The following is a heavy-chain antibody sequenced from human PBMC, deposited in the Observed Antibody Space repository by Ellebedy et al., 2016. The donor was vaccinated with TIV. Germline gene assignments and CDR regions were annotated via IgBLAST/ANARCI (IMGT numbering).Heavy chain of an antibody. CDR3: AKLPDQGIRDRVDY. CDR2: MKGDGSST. CDR1: GFTFSSHS. V-gene: IGHV3-74*01. D-gene: IGHD1-14*01. J-gene: IGHJ4*02. Sequence: GGSLRLXXAASGFTFSSHSMHWVRQAPGKGLVWVSRMKGDGSSTSYADSVKGRFTISRDDPKSTLYLQMTGLRAEDSAVYFCAKLPDQGIRDRVDYWGQGTLVIASS.